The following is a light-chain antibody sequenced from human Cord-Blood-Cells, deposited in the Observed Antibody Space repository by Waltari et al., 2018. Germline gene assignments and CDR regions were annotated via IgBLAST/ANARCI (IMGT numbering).Light chain of an antibody. CDR2: DAS. CDR1: QDISNY. V-gene: IGKV1-33*01. CDR3: QQYDSLPLT. Sequence: DIQITHSPPSLSASVGDRVTLTCQASQDISNYLNWYQQKPGKAPKLLIYDASNLETGVPSRFSGSGSGTDFTFTISSLQPEDIATYYCQQYDSLPLTFGRGTKVEIK. J-gene: IGKJ4*01.